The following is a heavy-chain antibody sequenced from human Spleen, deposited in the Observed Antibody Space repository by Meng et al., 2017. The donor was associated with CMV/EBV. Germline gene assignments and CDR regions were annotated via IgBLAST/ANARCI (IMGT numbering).Heavy chain of an antibody. Sequence: QEQMQQASRARVYPLQTRTLSRSIAVDRSYRNRAAWNWIRQYPSRGFEWLGRTYYRSKCYNGYAVSVKSRITIIPDTSKNQFFLQLNSVTSEDTSMYYCARSGSSVWIDYWVQGTLVTVSS. CDR1: VDRSYRNRAA. V-gene: IGHV6-1*01. D-gene: IGHD6-19*01. CDR3: ARSGSSVWIDY. CDR2: TYYRSKCYN. J-gene: IGHJ4*02.